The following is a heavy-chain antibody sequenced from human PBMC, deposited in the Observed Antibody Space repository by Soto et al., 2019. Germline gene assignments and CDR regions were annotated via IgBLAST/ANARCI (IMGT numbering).Heavy chain of an antibody. V-gene: IGHV4-61*01. CDR1: GASVSSGNYY. CDR3: TRGNGYYIY. D-gene: IGHD3-3*01. Sequence: SETLSLTCTVSGASVSSGNYYWSWIRQPPGKGLECIGYIHYSGNTNYNPSLKSRVTISVDTSKNQFSLKLSSVTAADTAVYYCTRGNGYYIYWGQGTLVTVSS. CDR2: IHYSGNT. J-gene: IGHJ4*02.